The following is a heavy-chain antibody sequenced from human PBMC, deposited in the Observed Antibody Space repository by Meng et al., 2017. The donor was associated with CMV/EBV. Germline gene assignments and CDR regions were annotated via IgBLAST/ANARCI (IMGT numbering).Heavy chain of an antibody. Sequence: QITLKESGPTLVEPTQPLPLTCTFAGFSRSTTGVGVAWSRQSPGKAPEGLALMDWDDQKRYSNARKSRSTITKDNSKNQVILTATNMDLVDTAKEYCARWPAEYWGQGTLVTVSS. CDR2: MDWDDQK. D-gene: IGHD5-24*01. V-gene: IGHV2-5*02. CDR3: ARWPAEY. J-gene: IGHJ4*02. CDR1: GFSRSTTGVG.